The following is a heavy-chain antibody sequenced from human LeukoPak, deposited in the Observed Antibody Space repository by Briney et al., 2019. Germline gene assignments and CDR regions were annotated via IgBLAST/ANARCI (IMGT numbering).Heavy chain of an antibody. CDR2: IIPIFGTA. Sequence: GASVKVSCKACGGTFRNYAISWVRQAPGQGLEWMGAIIPIFGTANYAQKFQGRVTITADESTSTAYMELSSLRSEDTAVYYCARILSSSWYEYFHHWGQGTLVTVSS. V-gene: IGHV1-69*13. CDR1: GGTFRNYA. D-gene: IGHD6-19*01. J-gene: IGHJ1*01. CDR3: ARILSSSWYEYFHH.